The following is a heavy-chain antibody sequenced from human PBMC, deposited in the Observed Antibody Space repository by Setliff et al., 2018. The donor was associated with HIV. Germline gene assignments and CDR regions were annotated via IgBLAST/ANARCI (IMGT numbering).Heavy chain of an antibody. CDR2: IYASGST. D-gene: IGHD3-10*01. V-gene: IGHV4-61*02. Sequence: SETLSLTCTVSGGSISSGSYYWSWIRQPAGKGLEWIGRIYASGSTNYNPSLKIRVTTSVDTSKNHFSLKLSYVTAADTAVYYCARQMPGVRGVIVASIDYWGQGTLVTVSS. CDR3: ARQMPGVRGVIVASIDY. CDR1: GGSISSGSYY. J-gene: IGHJ4*02.